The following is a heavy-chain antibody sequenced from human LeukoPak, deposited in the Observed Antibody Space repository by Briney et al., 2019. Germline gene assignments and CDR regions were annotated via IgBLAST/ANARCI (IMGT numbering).Heavy chain of an antibody. J-gene: IGHJ6*04. Sequence: GASVKVSCKASGYTFTSYGISWVRQAPGQGLEWMGWISAYNGNTNYAQKLQGRVTMTTDTSTSTAYMELRSLRSDDTAVYYCARGTPYDILTGYYPNYYGMDVWGKGTTVTVSS. D-gene: IGHD3-9*01. CDR2: ISAYNGNT. CDR1: GYTFTSYG. CDR3: ARGTPYDILTGYYPNYYGMDV. V-gene: IGHV1-18*04.